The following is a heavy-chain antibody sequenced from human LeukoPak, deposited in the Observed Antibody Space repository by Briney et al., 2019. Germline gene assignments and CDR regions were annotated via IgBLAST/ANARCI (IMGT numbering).Heavy chain of an antibody. V-gene: IGHV1-24*01. CDR1: GYTLTELS. CDR2: FDPEDGET. D-gene: IGHD1-1*01. CDR3: ATPAGNWTDNFDY. Sequence: GASVKVSFKGSGYTLTELSMHWVRQAPGKGLEWMGGFDPEDGETIYAQKFQGRVTMTEDTSTDTAYMEMSSLRSEDTAVYYCATPAGNWTDNFDYWGQGTLVTVSS. J-gene: IGHJ4*02.